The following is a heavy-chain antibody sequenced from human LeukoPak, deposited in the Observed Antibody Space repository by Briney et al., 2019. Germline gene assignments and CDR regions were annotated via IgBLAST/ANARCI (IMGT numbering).Heavy chain of an antibody. CDR2: IYYSGST. J-gene: IGHJ4*02. D-gene: IGHD3-9*01. Sequence: NPSETLSLTCTVSGGSISSYYWSWIRQPPGKGLEWIGYIYYSGSTNYNPSLKSRVTISVDTSKNQFSLKLSSVTAADTAVYYCARRPRTVRYLPDYWGQGTLVTVSS. CDR1: GGSISSYY. V-gene: IGHV4-59*12. CDR3: ARRPRTVRYLPDY.